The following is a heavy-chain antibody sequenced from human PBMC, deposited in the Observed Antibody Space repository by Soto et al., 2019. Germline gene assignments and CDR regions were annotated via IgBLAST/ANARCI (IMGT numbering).Heavy chain of an antibody. V-gene: IGHV3-74*01. Sequence: GGSLRLSCAASKFTFSSYWLHWVRQAPGKGLVWVSRIDPDGSTTYYADSVKGRFTISRDNAKNTLYLQLNSLRAEDTAVYYCTSSGSYDIAWFDPWGQGTLVTVS. J-gene: IGHJ5*02. D-gene: IGHD3-10*01. CDR2: IDPDGSTT. CDR1: KFTFSSYW. CDR3: TSSGSYDIAWFDP.